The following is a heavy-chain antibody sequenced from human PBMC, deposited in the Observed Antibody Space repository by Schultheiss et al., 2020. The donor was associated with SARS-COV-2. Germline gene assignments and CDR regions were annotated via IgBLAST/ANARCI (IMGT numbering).Heavy chain of an antibody. CDR2: INHSGST. Sequence: SQTLSLTCAVYGGSFSGYYWSWIRQPPGKGLEWIGEINHSGSTNYNPSLKSRVTISVDTSKNQFSLKLTSLTAADTAVYYCARDQLYNWNYDGYWGQGTLVTVSS. CDR1: GGSFSGYY. J-gene: IGHJ4*02. CDR3: ARDQLYNWNYDGY. D-gene: IGHD1-7*01. V-gene: IGHV4-34*01.